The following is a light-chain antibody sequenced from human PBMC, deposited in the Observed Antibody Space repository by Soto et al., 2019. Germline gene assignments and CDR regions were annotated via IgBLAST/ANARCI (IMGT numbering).Light chain of an antibody. CDR3: QQYNSYSPLT. CDR1: QSIRSY. CDR2: KAS. J-gene: IGKJ4*01. V-gene: IGKV1-5*03. Sequence: DIQMTQSPSSLSASVGDRVAITCRASQSIRSYLNWYQQKPGKAHKLLIYKASTLKSGVPSRFSGSVSGTEFTLTISSLQSDDFATYYCQQYNSYSPLTFGGGTKVDI.